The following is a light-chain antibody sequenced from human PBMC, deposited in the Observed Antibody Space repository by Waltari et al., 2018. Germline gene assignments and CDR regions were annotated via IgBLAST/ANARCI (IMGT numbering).Light chain of an antibody. V-gene: IGKV1-39*01. Sequence: IQMTQSPCSLSASVGDKVTITCRASRGIDAFLNWDQQQPGNAPKHLIYDASTLQRGVPQRFSGTRIRTEFSLPISVPHPEDFATYAGQQSYSAPFTFGRGTRLE. CDR1: RGIDAF. CDR3: QQSYSAPFT. J-gene: IGKJ5*01. CDR2: DAS.